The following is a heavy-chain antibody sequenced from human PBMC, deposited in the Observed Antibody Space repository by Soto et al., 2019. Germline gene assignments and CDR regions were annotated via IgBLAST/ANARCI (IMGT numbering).Heavy chain of an antibody. CDR2: IYHGGST. CDR3: ARVGPWVPYYYDSSPYTFENWFDP. V-gene: IGHV4-38-2*01. J-gene: IGHJ5*02. D-gene: IGHD3-22*01. Sequence: SETLSLTCAVSGYSISSGYYWGWLRQPPGKGLEWIGGIYHGGSTYYNPSLNSRVTLSIDMTNNHVSLILNSVTAADTAVYYCARVGPWVPYYYDSSPYTFENWFDPWGQGTLVTVSS. CDR1: GYSISSGYY.